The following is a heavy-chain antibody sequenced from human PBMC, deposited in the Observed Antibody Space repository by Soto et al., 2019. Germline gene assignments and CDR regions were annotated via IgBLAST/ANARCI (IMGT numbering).Heavy chain of an antibody. Sequence: GGSLRLSCAASGFTFSSYSMNWVRQAPGKGLEWVSSISSSSSYIYYADSVKGRFTISRDNAKNSLHLQMNSLRAEDTAVYYCARGGDYDFWSGTNNWFDPWGQGTLVTVSS. CDR1: GFTFSSYS. CDR3: ARGGDYDFWSGTNNWFDP. CDR2: ISSSSSYI. V-gene: IGHV3-21*01. J-gene: IGHJ5*02. D-gene: IGHD3-3*01.